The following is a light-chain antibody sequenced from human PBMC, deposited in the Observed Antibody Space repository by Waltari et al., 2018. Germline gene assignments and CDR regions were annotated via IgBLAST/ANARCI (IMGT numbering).Light chain of an antibody. Sequence: QSVLTQPPSASGTPGQRATLSCSGSSPNIGRNTVNWYQQLPGTAPKLLIYSNKQRPSGVPDRFSGSKSGTSASLAISGLQSEDEADYYCAAGDDSLNGWVFGGGTKLTVL. CDR3: AAGDDSLNGWV. CDR1: SPNIGRNT. CDR2: SNK. V-gene: IGLV1-44*01. J-gene: IGLJ3*02.